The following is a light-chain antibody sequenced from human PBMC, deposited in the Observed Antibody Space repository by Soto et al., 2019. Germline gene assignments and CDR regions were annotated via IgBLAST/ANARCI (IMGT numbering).Light chain of an antibody. CDR2: DAS. V-gene: IGKV3-11*01. CDR1: QSVSSY. CDR3: QQRSNWPRT. J-gene: IGKJ1*01. Sequence: IVLTQSPATLSLSPGERATLSCRASQSVSSYLAWYQQKPGQAPRLLIYDASNRATGIPARFGGSGSGTDLTRTISSLEAEDFAVYYCQQRSNWPRTFGQGTKLEIK.